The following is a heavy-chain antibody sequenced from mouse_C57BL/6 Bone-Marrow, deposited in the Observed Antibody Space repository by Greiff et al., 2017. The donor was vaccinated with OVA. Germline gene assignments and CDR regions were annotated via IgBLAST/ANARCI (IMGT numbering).Heavy chain of an antibody. V-gene: IGHV5-9-1*02. D-gene: IGHD2-3*01. Sequence: EVQLVEPGEGLVKPGGSLKLSCAASGFTFSSYAMPWVRQTPEKRLEWVAYISSGGDYIYYADTVKGRFTISRDNASNTRYLQMSSLKSEDTAMYYCTRDRGLLRFAYWGQGTLVTVSA. CDR2: ISSGGDYI. J-gene: IGHJ3*01. CDR3: TRDRGLLRFAY. CDR1: GFTFSSYA.